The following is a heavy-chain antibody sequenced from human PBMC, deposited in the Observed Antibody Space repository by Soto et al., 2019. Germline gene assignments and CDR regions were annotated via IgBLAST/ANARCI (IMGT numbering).Heavy chain of an antibody. V-gene: IGHV1-69*06. CDR3: ARDRTDSGYYTNWLDP. J-gene: IGHJ5*02. Sequence: ASVKFSCKASGGTFGSDAITWVRPAPGQGLEWVGRIIPIFGTTNYAQNLQGRVTISADKSTLTSYMELHSLTSDDTALYYCARDRTDSGYYTNWLDPWGQGTQVTVSS. CDR2: IIPIFGTT. CDR1: GGTFGSDA. D-gene: IGHD3-22*01.